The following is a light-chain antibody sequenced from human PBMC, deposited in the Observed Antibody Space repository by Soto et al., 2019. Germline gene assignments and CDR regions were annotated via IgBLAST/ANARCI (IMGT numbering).Light chain of an antibody. CDR2: GIF. J-gene: IGKJ2*01. Sequence: PGERATLSCRTGQSVKNDYLAWYQQKPGQAPRLLVYGIFNRATGVPARFSGSGSGTDFTLTISGLEPEDSAGYYCQHYDGSPRTFGQGTKVEIK. V-gene: IGKV3-20*01. CDR3: QHYDGSPRT. CDR1: QSVKNDY.